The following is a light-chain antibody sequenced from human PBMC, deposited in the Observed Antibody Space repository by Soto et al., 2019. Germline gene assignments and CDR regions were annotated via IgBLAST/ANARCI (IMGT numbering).Light chain of an antibody. J-gene: IGLJ3*02. CDR1: SSDIGAYNY. CDR3: SSYTTINTVVV. V-gene: IGLV2-14*03. Sequence: QSALTQPASVSGSPGQSITFSCTGTSSDIGAYNYVSWYQHHPGKALKLLIYDVTDRPSGVSDRFSGSKSGTTASLTISGLQAEDEADYFCSSYTTINTVVVFGGGTKVTVL. CDR2: DVT.